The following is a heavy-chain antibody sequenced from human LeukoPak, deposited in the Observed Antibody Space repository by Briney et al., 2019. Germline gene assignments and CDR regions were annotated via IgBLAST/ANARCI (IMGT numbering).Heavy chain of an antibody. D-gene: IGHD1-26*01. J-gene: IGHJ4*02. Sequence: PSETLSLTCTVSGGSISSYYWSWIRQPPGKGLEWIGYIYYSGSTTYNSSLKSRVTMSVDTSKNQFSLKLSSVTAADTAVYYCARTLSRWDPFDYWGQGTLVTVSS. CDR3: ARTLSRWDPFDY. CDR2: IYYSGST. V-gene: IGHV4-59*01. CDR1: GGSISSYY.